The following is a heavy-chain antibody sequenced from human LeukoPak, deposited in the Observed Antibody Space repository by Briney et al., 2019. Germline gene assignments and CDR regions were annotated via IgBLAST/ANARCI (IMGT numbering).Heavy chain of an antibody. Sequence: GASVKVSCKASGGTFSSDAISWVRQAPGQGLEWMGGIIPIFGTANYAQKFQGRVTITTDESTSTAYMELSSLRSEDTAVYYCARTEDGGNSNYQAWFDPWGQGTLVTVSS. V-gene: IGHV1-69*05. CDR3: ARTEDGGNSNYQAWFDP. CDR1: GGTFSSDA. CDR2: IIPIFGTA. D-gene: IGHD4-23*01. J-gene: IGHJ5*02.